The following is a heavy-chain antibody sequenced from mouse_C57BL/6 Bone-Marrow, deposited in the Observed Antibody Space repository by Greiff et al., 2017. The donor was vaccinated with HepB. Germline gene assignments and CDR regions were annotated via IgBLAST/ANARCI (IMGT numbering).Heavy chain of an antibody. CDR3: ASGSSYEGSAMDY. D-gene: IGHD1-1*01. CDR2: IYPGDGDT. Sequence: VQLQQSGPELVKPGASVKISCKASGYAFSSSWMNWVKQRPGKGLEWIGRIYPGDGDTNYNGKFKGKATLTADKSYSPAYMQLSSLTSEDSAVYFCASGSSYEGSAMDYWGQGTSVTVAS. V-gene: IGHV1-82*01. CDR1: GYAFSSSW. J-gene: IGHJ4*01.